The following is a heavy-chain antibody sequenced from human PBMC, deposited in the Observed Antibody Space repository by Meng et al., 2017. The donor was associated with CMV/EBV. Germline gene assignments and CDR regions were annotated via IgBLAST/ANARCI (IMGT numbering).Heavy chain of an antibody. D-gene: IGHD4-17*01. Sequence: TVSGSSISSSSYYWGWIRQPPGKGLEWIGSIYYSGSTYYNPSLKSRVTISVDTSKNQFSLKLSSVTAADTAVYYCARRYGSTNWFDPWGQGTLVTVSS. J-gene: IGHJ5*02. CDR1: GSSISSSSYY. V-gene: IGHV4-39*07. CDR2: IYYSGST. CDR3: ARRYGSTNWFDP.